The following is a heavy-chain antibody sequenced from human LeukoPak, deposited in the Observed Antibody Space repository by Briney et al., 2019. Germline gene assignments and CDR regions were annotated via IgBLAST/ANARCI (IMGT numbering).Heavy chain of an antibody. D-gene: IGHD3-22*01. Sequence: ASVKVSCKASGYTFTGYHMQWVRQAPGQGLEWMGWINPNSGGTNYAQKFQGRITMTRDTSISTAYMELNRLTSDDTAVYYCASVRSSASYHDAFDYRGQGTQVTVSS. J-gene: IGHJ4*02. V-gene: IGHV1-2*02. CDR1: GYTFTGYH. CDR3: ASVRSSASYHDAFDY. CDR2: INPNSGGT.